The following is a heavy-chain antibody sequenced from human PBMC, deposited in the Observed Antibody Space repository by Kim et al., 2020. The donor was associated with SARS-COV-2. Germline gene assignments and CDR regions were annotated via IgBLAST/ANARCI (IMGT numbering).Heavy chain of an antibody. CDR2: T. V-gene: IGHV4-59*09. CDR3: ARGPSSGYYDY. D-gene: IGHD3-22*01. J-gene: IGHJ4*02. Sequence: TNYNPSLKSRVTISVDTSKNQVSLKLSSVTAADTAVYYCARGPSSGYYDYWGQGTLVTVSS.